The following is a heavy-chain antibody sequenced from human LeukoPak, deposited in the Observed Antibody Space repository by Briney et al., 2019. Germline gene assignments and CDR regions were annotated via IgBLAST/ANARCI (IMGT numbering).Heavy chain of an antibody. Sequence: GVSLRLSCAASGFTFSNYGMHWVRQAPGKGLEWLAFVSYDGNKKYYADSVTGRFTISRDNSKNTLSLQMNSLRPEDTAVYYCARDMDPYYFDYWGQGTLVTVSS. CDR1: GFTFSNYG. CDR3: ARDMDPYYFDY. CDR2: VSYDGNKK. D-gene: IGHD3-10*01. J-gene: IGHJ4*02. V-gene: IGHV3-30*03.